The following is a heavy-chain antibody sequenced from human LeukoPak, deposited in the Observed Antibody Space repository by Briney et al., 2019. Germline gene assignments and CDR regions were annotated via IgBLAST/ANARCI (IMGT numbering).Heavy chain of an antibody. J-gene: IGHJ4*02. CDR2: INHNSGVT. CDR3: ARDLAVAGTMVEFDY. Sequence: ASVKVSCKASGYTFTDYYMHWVRQAPGQGLEWIGWINHNSGVTRFAQKFQGRVTMTRDTSISAAYMELSRLRSDDTAVYYCARDLAVAGTMVEFDYWGQGTLVTVSS. D-gene: IGHD6-19*01. CDR1: GYTFTDYY. V-gene: IGHV1-2*02.